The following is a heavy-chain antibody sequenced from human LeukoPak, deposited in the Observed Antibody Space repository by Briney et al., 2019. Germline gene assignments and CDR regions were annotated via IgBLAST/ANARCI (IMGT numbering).Heavy chain of an antibody. CDR3: ARHSRGPKISNWFDP. CDR2: INHSGGT. Sequence: SETLSLTCAVYGGSFSGYYWSWIRQPPGKGLEWIGEINHSGGTYYNPSLKSRVTISVDTSKNQFSLKLSSVTAADTAVYYCARHSRGPKISNWFDPWGQGTLVTVSS. J-gene: IGHJ5*02. V-gene: IGHV4-34*01. CDR1: GGSFSGYY. D-gene: IGHD2/OR15-2a*01.